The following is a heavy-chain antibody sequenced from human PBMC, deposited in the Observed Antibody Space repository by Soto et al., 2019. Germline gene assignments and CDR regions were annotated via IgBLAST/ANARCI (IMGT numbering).Heavy chain of an antibody. D-gene: IGHD3-3*01. V-gene: IGHV3-30-3*01. CDR1: GFTFSSYA. J-gene: IGHJ6*03. Sequence: GGSLRLSCAASGFTFSSYAMHWVRQAPGKGLEWVAVISYDGSNKYYADSVKGRFTISRDNSKNTLYLQMNSLRAEDTAVYYCARGGGTAYYDFWSGYYTPRGYYYYYMDVWGKGTTVTVSS. CDR2: ISYDGSNK. CDR3: ARGGGTAYYDFWSGYYTPRGYYYYYMDV.